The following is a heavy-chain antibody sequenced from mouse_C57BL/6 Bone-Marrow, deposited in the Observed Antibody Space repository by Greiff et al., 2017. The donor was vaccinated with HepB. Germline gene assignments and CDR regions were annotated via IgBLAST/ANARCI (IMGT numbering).Heavy chain of an antibody. CDR1: GYAFSSSW. Sequence: QVQLKESGPELVKPGASVKISCKASGYAFSSSWMNWVKQRPGKGLEWIGRIYPGDGDTNYNGKFKGKATLTADKSSSTAYMQLSSLTSEDSAVYFCAREGDYDYYFDYWGQGTTLTVSS. D-gene: IGHD2-4*01. CDR2: IYPGDGDT. J-gene: IGHJ2*01. V-gene: IGHV1-82*01. CDR3: AREGDYDYYFDY.